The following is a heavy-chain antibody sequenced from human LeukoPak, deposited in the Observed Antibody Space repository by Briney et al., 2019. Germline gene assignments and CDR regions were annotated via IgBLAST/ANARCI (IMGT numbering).Heavy chain of an antibody. V-gene: IGHV3-74*01. J-gene: IGHJ4*02. CDR2: INSDGSST. CDR3: ARDRSPWIQLCGLGY. CDR1: GFTFSSYW. D-gene: IGHD5-18*01. Sequence: AGGPLRLSCAASGFTFSSYWMHWVRQAPGKGLVWVSRINSDGSSTSYADSVKGRFTISRDNAKNTLYLQMNSLRAEDTAVYYCARDRSPWIQLCGLGYWGQGTLVTVSS.